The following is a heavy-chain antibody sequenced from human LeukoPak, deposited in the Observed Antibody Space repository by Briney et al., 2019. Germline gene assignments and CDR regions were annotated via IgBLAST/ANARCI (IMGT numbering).Heavy chain of an antibody. D-gene: IGHD1-26*01. CDR1: GGSISSSSYY. CDR2: IYYSGST. CDR3: ARDSGSYPHWFAP. Sequence: SETLSLTCTVSGGSISSSSYYWGWIRQPPGKGLEWIGSIYYSGSTYYNPSLKSRVTISVDTSKKQFSLKLTSVTAADTAVYYCARDSGSYPHWFAPWGQGTLVTVSS. V-gene: IGHV4-39*07. J-gene: IGHJ5*02.